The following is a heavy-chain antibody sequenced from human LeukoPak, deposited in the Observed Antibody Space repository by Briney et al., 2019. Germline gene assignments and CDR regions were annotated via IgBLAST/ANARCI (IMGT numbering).Heavy chain of an antibody. Sequence: PGGSLRLSCAASGFTFSTYWMNWVRQAPGKGLEWVSSISSSSSYIYYADSVKGRFTISRDNAKNSLYLRMNSLRAEDTAVYYCARAVGTYYYDSSGSRLMGYWGQGTLVTVSS. CDR3: ARAVGTYYYDSSGSRLMGY. V-gene: IGHV3-21*01. CDR1: GFTFSTYW. D-gene: IGHD3-22*01. CDR2: ISSSSSYI. J-gene: IGHJ4*02.